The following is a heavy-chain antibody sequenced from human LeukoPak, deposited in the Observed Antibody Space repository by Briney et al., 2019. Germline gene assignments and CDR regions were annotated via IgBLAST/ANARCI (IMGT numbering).Heavy chain of an antibody. D-gene: IGHD1-26*01. Sequence: PGGSLRLACAASGFSFSSYRMKWVRQAPGRGLKWVSYISTSSSTIYYADSVRGRFTISRDNAKNSLYLQMNSLRVEDTADYFCARVSAMGDFDCWGQGTLVTVSS. CDR2: ISTSSSTI. CDR1: GFSFSSYR. V-gene: IGHV3-48*01. CDR3: ARVSAMGDFDC. J-gene: IGHJ4*02.